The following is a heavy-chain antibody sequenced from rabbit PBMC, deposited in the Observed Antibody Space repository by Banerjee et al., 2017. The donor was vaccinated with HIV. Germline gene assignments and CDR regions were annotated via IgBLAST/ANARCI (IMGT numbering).Heavy chain of an antibody. CDR2: IDAGSSDST. V-gene: IGHV1S45*01. J-gene: IGHJ4*01. Sequence: QEQLVESGGGLVQPGGSLKLSCKASGLDISSYSIGWVRQAPGKGLEWIACIDAGSSDSTYYPSWAKGRFTISKTSSTTVTLQMTSLTAADTATYFCAGEREYAFNLWGPGTLVTVS. CDR3: AGEREYAFNL. CDR1: GLDISSYS.